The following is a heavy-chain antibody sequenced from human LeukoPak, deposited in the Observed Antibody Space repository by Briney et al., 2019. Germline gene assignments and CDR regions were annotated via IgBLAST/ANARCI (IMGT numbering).Heavy chain of an antibody. CDR2: INTDSTTI. D-gene: IGHD2/OR15-2a*01. V-gene: IGHV3-48*01. CDR1: GFTFRTYS. Sequence: PGGSLRLSCAASGFTFRTYSMNWVRQAPGKGLEWVSYINTDSTTIHYADSVKGRFSISRDNAKNSLYLQMNSLSAEDTAVYYCARADCSSSTCYLRSSWFDPWGQGTLVTVSS. CDR3: ARADCSSSTCYLRSSWFDP. J-gene: IGHJ5*02.